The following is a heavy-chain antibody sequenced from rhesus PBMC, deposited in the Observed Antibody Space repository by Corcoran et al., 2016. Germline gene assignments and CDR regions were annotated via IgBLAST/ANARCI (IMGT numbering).Heavy chain of an antibody. V-gene: IGHV4-76*01. D-gene: IGHD6-43*01. Sequence: QVQLQASGPGLVKPSETLSLTCAVSGGSTSGGYDWGWIRPPPGTGLEWIGYIYGSGGSTNYNPSLKNRVTISNDTSKNQFSLKLSSVTAADTAVYYCARRLAAASDAFDFWGQGLRVTVSS. CDR3: ARRLAAASDAFDF. J-gene: IGHJ3*01. CDR2: IYGSGGST. CDR1: GGSTSGGYD.